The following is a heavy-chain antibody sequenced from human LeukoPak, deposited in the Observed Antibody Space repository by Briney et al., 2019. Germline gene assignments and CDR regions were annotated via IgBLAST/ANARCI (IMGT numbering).Heavy chain of an antibody. J-gene: IGHJ4*02. D-gene: IGHD3-10*01. CDR2: IIPIFGTA. CDR1: GGTFSSYA. Sequence: ASVKVSCKASGGTFSSYAISWVRQAPGQGLEWMGRIIPIFGTANYAQKFQGGVTITTDESTSTAYMELSSLRSEDTAVYYCARDFSMVRGVPAYWGQGTLVTVSS. CDR3: ARDFSMVRGVPAY. V-gene: IGHV1-69*05.